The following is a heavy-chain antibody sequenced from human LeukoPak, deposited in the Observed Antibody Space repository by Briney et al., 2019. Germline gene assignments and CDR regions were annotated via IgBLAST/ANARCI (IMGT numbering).Heavy chain of an antibody. J-gene: IGHJ4*02. D-gene: IGHD3-22*01. V-gene: IGHV3-30-3*01. CDR2: ISHDGSNG. CDR3: ARHRGSTIGVVTYFDF. Sequence: GGSLRLSCAASGFSFSGYAMHWVRQAPGKGLEWVVVISHDGSNGYYADSVKGRFTFSRDNSKNTLYLQINGLRVEDTAVYYCARHRGSTIGVVTYFDFWGQGTLVTVSS. CDR1: GFSFSGYA.